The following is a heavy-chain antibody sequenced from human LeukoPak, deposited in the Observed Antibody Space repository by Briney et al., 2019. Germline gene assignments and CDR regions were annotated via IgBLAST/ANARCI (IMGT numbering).Heavy chain of an antibody. Sequence: GGSLRLSCAASGFTFSSYSMNWVRQAPGKGLEWVSSISSSSSYIYYADSVKGRFTISRDNAKNSLYLQMNSLRAEDTAVYYCAREYCSSTSSYKGSLDAFDIWGQGTMVTVSS. D-gene: IGHD2-2*02. CDR1: GFTFSSYS. J-gene: IGHJ3*02. CDR3: AREYCSSTSSYKGSLDAFDI. V-gene: IGHV3-21*01. CDR2: ISSSSSYI.